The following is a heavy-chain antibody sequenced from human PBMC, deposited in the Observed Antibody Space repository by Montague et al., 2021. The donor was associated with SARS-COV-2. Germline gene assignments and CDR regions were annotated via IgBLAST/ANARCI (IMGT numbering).Heavy chain of an antibody. V-gene: IGHV3-21*01. CDR3: ARDLNDYVWGSYRYFDY. D-gene: IGHD3-16*02. CDR2: ISSSSSYI. J-gene: IGHJ4*02. Sequence: LRLSCAASGFTFSSYSMNWVRQAPGKGLKWVSSISSSSSYIYYADSVKGRFTISRDNAKNSLYLQMNSLRAEDTAVYYCARDLNDYVWGSYRYFDYWGQGTLVTVSS. CDR1: GFTFSSYS.